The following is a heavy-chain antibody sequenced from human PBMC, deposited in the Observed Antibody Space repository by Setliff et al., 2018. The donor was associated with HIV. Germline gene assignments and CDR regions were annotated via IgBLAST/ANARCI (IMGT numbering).Heavy chain of an antibody. J-gene: IGHJ6*02. CDR3: ARGGGSYERYYYYGMDV. CDR2: INHRGIA. CDR1: GGSFSGYY. V-gene: IGHV4-34*01. Sequence: SETLSLTCAVYGGSFSGYYWTWIRQSPSGLEWIGEINHRGIANSSPSLKSRVTISIDTSKNQFSLKLSSVTAADTAVYYCARGGGSYERYYYYGMDVWGQGTTVTVSS. D-gene: IGHD1-26*01.